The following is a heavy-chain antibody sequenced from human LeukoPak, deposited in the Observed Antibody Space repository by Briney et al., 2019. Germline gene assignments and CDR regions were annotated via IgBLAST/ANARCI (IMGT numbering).Heavy chain of an antibody. V-gene: IGHV4-38-2*02. J-gene: IGHJ5*02. CDR2: IYHSGST. Sequence: PSETLSLTCAVSGYSISSGYYWGWIRQPPGKGLEWIGSIYHSGSTYYNPSLKSRVTMSVDTSKNQFSLKLSSVTAADTAVYYCARDYPQFDPWGQGTLVTVSS. CDR3: ARDYPQFDP. CDR1: GYSISSGYY.